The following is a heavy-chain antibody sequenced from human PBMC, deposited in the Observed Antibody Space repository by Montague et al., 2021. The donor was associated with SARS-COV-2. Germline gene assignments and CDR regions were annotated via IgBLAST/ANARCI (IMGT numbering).Heavy chain of an antibody. CDR3: ARQPPYQTCALDI. D-gene: IGHD2-2*01. J-gene: IGHJ3*02. Sequence: SETLSLTCTVSGGSISNCHYYWARLPPPPGQGLVWIGCIYFNGHSYSNPSLQNPVSISLDTSQNQYYLKLNSVAAADTAVYYCARQPPYQTCALDIWGQGTMVTVSS. V-gene: IGHV4-39*01. CDR2: IYFNGHS. CDR1: GGSISNCHYY.